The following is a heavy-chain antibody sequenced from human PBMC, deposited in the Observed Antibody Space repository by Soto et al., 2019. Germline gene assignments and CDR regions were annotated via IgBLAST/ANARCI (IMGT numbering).Heavy chain of an antibody. Sequence: QVQLVESGGGVVQPGRSLGLSCAASGFTFSNYIMHWVRQAPGKGLEWVAFILHDGNNKYNADSVKGRFTISRDTSKNTQKRQMNSLGTEDTAMYYCAIDDEDVSYCDLGYWGQGSLVPVSS. CDR3: AIDDEDVSYCDLGY. D-gene: IGHD3-10*01. V-gene: IGHV3-30-3*01. J-gene: IGHJ4*02. CDR2: ILHDGNNK. CDR1: GFTFSNYI.